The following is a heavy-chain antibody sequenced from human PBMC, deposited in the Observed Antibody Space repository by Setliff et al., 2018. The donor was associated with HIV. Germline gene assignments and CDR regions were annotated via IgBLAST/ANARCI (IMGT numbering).Heavy chain of an antibody. CDR2: IYYSGST. J-gene: IGHJ4*02. CDR1: GETIRNGFYY. Sequence: SETLSLTCTVSGETIRNGFYYWHWMRQPPGKGLEWIGSIYYSGSTHYKSSLKSRVTISVDTSKNQFSLRLSSVTAADTAVYDCARGGGPDTNFDSWGRGTLVTVSS. CDR3: ARGGGPDTNFDS. V-gene: IGHV4-39*07.